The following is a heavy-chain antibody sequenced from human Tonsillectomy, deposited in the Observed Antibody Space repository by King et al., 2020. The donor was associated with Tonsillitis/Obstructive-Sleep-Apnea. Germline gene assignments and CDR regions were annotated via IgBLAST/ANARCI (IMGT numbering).Heavy chain of an antibody. J-gene: IGHJ5*02. CDR3: AHSSLSYDFWSAYYIGCFDP. D-gene: IGHD3-3*01. Sequence: ITLKESGPTLVKPTQTLTLTCTFSGFSLSTSGVGVGWIRQPPGKALEWLALIYWDDDKRYSPSLKSRLTITKETSKNQVVLTMTNMNPLDTATYYLAHSSLSYDFWSAYYIGCFDPWGQGTLVTVSS. CDR1: GFSLSTSGVG. CDR2: IYWDDDK. V-gene: IGHV2-5*02.